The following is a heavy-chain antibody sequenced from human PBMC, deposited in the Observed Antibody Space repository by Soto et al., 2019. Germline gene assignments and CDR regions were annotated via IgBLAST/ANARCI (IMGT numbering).Heavy chain of an antibody. Sequence: QVQLVESGGGVVQPGRSLRLSCETSGFSFSVYGMQWVRQAPGKGLEGVAVIWYDASKQFYAASVEGRFTISRDNSQAILYLQMNSLRAEDTAVYYCAAWAEGATEVHWGQGTLVTVSS. J-gene: IGHJ4*02. V-gene: IGHV3-33*01. D-gene: IGHD2-15*01. CDR3: AAWAEGATEVH. CDR1: GFSFSVYG. CDR2: IWYDASKQ.